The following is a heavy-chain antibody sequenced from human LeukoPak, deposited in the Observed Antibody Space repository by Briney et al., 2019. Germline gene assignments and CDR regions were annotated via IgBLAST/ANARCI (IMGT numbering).Heavy chain of an antibody. V-gene: IGHV3-23*01. CDR1: GFTFSNNA. J-gene: IGHJ4*02. CDR2: IGGSGEST. D-gene: IGHD3-10*01. Sequence: GGSLRLSCTSSGFTFSNNAMSWVRQAPGKGLEWVSSIGGSGESTYYGDSVKGRFTISRDNSRNTLYLQMNSPRAEDTALYYCAKDLRTYGTGIYRLPTIIFDYWGQGILVTVSS. CDR3: AKDLRTYGTGIYRLPTIIFDY.